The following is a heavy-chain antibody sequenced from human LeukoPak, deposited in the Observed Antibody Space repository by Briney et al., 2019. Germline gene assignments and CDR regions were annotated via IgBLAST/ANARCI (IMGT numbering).Heavy chain of an antibody. Sequence: PGGSLRLSCSASGFTFSSYAMHWVRQAPGKGLEYVSAISSNGGSTYYADSVKGRFTISRDNSKNTLYLQMSSLRAEDTAVYYCVIIPSSGWIFFDYWGQGTLVTVSS. CDR1: GFTFSSYA. V-gene: IGHV3-64D*06. D-gene: IGHD6-19*01. J-gene: IGHJ4*02. CDR3: VIIPSSGWIFFDY. CDR2: ISSNGGST.